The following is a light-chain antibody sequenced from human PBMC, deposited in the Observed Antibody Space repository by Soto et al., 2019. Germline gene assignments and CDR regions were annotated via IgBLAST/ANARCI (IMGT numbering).Light chain of an antibody. V-gene: IGKV1-5*01. J-gene: IGKJ1*01. CDR3: QQYNSYLT. CDR1: QSISSW. Sequence: DIQMTQSPSTLSACVGDRVTITCRASQSISSWLAWYQQKPGKAPRLLIYDASSLESGVPSRFSGSGSGTEFTLTISSLQPNDFATYYCQQYNSYLTFGQGTKVDI. CDR2: DAS.